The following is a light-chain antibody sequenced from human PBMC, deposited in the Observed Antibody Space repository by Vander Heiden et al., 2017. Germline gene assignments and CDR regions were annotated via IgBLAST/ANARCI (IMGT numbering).Light chain of an antibody. J-gene: IGLJ3*02. V-gene: IGLV1-44*01. CDR3: AAWDDRLNGPV. CDR1: RSNIGSNN. CDR2: NNK. Sequence: QSVLPHPPSASRTPGPRVPLSCSGSRSNIGSNNVNWYQQLPGTAPKLLIYNNKEGPSGVPDRFSGSKAGTSASLAISGLQSEDEADYYCAAWDDRLNGPVFGGGTKLTVL.